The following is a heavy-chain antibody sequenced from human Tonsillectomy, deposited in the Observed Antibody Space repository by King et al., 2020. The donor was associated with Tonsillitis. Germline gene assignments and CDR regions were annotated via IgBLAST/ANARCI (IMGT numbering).Heavy chain of an antibody. CDR3: ATVFPEDFDV. Sequence: QLVQSGAEVKKPGASVKVSCKVSGYTLSEISLHWVRQSPEKGLEWMGGLNPDAGEIIYAPRFQGRVTVTEDTSTDTAYMELSSLRSDDTALYFCATVFPEDFDVWGQGTMVTVSS. V-gene: IGHV1-24*01. CDR1: GYTLSEIS. J-gene: IGHJ3*01. CDR2: LNPDAGEI.